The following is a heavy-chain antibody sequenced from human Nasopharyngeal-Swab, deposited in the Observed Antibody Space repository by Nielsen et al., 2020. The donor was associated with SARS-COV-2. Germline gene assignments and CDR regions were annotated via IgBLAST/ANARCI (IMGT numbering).Heavy chain of an antibody. CDR1: GFTFSSYG. CDR2: ISYDGSNK. J-gene: IGHJ6*01. V-gene: IGHV3-30*03. Sequence: GESLKISCAASGFTFSSYGMHWVRQAPGKGLEWMAVISYDGSNKYYADSVKGRFTFSRDNSKNTLYLQMNSLRAEDTAVYYCARDTVQKYYYFYYGMDVWGQGTTVTVSS. CDR3: ARDTVQKYYYFYYGMDV. D-gene: IGHD4-11*01.